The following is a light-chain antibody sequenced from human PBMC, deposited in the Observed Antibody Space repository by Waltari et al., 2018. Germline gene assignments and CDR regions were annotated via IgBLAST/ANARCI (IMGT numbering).Light chain of an antibody. CDR2: TNN. V-gene: IGLV1-44*01. CDR1: SSTLGNNT. Sequence: QSVLTQAPSASGTPGQRVTISCSGGSSTLGNNTVVWYQQLPGTAPKLLIYTNNNRPSGVPDRFSSSKSGTSASLAITGLQSDDEADYYCATWDDRLKRPVFGGGTKLTVL. CDR3: ATWDDRLKRPV. J-gene: IGLJ2*01.